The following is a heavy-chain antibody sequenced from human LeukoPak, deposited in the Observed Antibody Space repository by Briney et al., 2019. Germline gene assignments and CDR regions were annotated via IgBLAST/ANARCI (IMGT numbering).Heavy chain of an antibody. CDR3: ARDYGGIRNPDY. D-gene: IGHD4-23*01. CDR1: GFTFSNYA. J-gene: IGHJ4*02. CDR2: ISYDAYNE. Sequence: GGSLRLSCAASGFTFSNYAMNWLRQTPDKGLEWVAVISYDAYNEYYADSVKGRFTISRDNSKNTLYLQMNGLRPEDTAVYYCARDYGGIRNPDYWGQGTLVTVSS. V-gene: IGHV3-30-3*01.